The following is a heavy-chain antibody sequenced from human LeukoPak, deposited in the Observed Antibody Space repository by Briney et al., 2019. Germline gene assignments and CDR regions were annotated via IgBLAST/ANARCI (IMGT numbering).Heavy chain of an antibody. CDR1: GFTFSSYG. Sequence: GGSLRLSCAASGFTFSSYGMHWVRQAPGKGLEWVAFIRYDGSNKYYTDSVKGRFTISRDNSKNTLYLQMNSLRAEDTAVYYCAKGVGGSGTYEAFDIWGQGTMVTVSS. J-gene: IGHJ3*02. D-gene: IGHD3-10*01. CDR2: IRYDGSNK. CDR3: AKGVGGSGTYEAFDI. V-gene: IGHV3-30*02.